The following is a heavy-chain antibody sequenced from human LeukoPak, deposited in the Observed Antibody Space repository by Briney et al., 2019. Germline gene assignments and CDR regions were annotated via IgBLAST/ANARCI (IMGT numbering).Heavy chain of an antibody. CDR3: AKDQRGIGYGGRWDAFDI. D-gene: IGHD3-16*01. CDR2: ISGSGGST. V-gene: IGHV3-23*01. J-gene: IGHJ3*02. CDR1: GFTFSSYG. Sequence: PGRSLRLSCAASGFTFSSYGMHWVRQAPGKGLEWVSAISGSGGSTYYADSVKGRFTISRDNSKNTLYLQMNSLRAEDTAVYYCAKDQRGIGYGGRWDAFDIWGQGTMVTVSS.